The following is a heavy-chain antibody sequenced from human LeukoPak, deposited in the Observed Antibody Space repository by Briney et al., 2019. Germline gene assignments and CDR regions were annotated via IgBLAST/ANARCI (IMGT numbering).Heavy chain of an antibody. D-gene: IGHD4-17*01. CDR3: ARTPPGQDGDYPLY. J-gene: IGHJ4*02. V-gene: IGHV3-74*01. CDR1: GFTFSSYW. Sequence: GGSLRLSCAASGFTFSSYWMHWVRQAPGKGLVWVSRINSDGSSTSYADSVKGRFTISRDNAKNTLYLQMNSLRAEDTAVYYCARTPPGQDGDYPLYWGRGTLVTVSS. CDR2: INSDGSST.